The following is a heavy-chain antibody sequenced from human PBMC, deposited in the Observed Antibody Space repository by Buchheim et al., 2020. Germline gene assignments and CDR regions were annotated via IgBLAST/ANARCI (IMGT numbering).Heavy chain of an antibody. V-gene: IGHV4-61*01. CDR1: GGSVSSGSYY. D-gene: IGHD1-26*01. CDR2: IYYSGST. J-gene: IGHJ5*02. Sequence: QVQLQESGPGLVKPSETLSLTCTVSGGSVSSGSYYWSWIRQPPGKGLEWIGYIYYSGSTNYNPSLKSRVTISVDTSKNQFSLKRSSVTAADTAVYYCARVVVGATNWFDPWGQGTL. CDR3: ARVVVGATNWFDP.